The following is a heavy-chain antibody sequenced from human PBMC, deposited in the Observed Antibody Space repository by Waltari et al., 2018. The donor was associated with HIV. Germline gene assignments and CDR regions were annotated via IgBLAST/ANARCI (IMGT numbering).Heavy chain of an antibody. D-gene: IGHD5-12*01. CDR1: GGTFSSYA. V-gene: IGHV1-69*06. Sequence: QVQLVQSGAEVKKPGSSVKVSCKASGGTFSSYAISWVRQAPGTGLAWMGGIIPIFGTANYAQKFQGRVTITADKSTSTAYMELSSLRSEDTAVYYCARDLHDSGYDYKAGGYYFDYWGQGTLVTVSS. J-gene: IGHJ4*02. CDR2: IIPIFGTA. CDR3: ARDLHDSGYDYKAGGYYFDY.